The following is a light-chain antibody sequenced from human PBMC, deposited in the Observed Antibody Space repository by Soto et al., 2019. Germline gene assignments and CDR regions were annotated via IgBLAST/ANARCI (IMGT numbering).Light chain of an antibody. Sequence: QSALTQPASVSGSPGQSITISCTGNSSDVGGYNYVSWYQQHPGKAPKLMIYEVSNRPSGVSNRFSGSKSGNTASLTISGLQAEDEAYYYCSSYTSSSTPYVFGTGSKLTVL. CDR3: SSYTSSSTPYV. CDR2: EVS. CDR1: SSDVGGYNY. J-gene: IGLJ1*01. V-gene: IGLV2-14*01.